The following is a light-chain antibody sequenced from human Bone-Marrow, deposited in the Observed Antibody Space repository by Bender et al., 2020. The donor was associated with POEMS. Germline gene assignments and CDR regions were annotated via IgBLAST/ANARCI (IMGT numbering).Light chain of an antibody. J-gene: IGLJ3*02. CDR2: QDT. V-gene: IGLV3-1*01. CDR1: KLGDKF. Sequence: SYEVTQPPSVSVSPGQTASITCSGDKLGDKFASWYQQKPGQSPVVVIYQDTRRPSGVPDRFSGSKSGSSASLAISGLQSEDAADYYCSTWDDRLNAWLFGGGTKLTVL. CDR3: STWDDRLNAWL.